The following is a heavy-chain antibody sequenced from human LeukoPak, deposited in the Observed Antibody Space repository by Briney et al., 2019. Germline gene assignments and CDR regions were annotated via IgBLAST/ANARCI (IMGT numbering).Heavy chain of an antibody. CDR1: GFTFSSYS. CDR2: ISSSSSYI. Sequence: GGSLRLSCAASGFTFSSYSMNWVRQAPGKGLEWVSSISSSSSYIYYADSVKGRFTISRDNAKNSLYLQMNSLRAEDTAVYYCARLRDNGNDPYYYYGMDVWGKGTTVTVSS. J-gene: IGHJ6*04. D-gene: IGHD1-20*01. CDR3: ARLRDNGNDPYYYYGMDV. V-gene: IGHV3-21*01.